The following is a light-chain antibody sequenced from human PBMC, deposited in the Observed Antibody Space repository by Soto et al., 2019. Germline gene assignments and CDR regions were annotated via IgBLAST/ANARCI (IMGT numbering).Light chain of an antibody. Sequence: QSALTQPPSASGSPGQSVTISCTGTGSDVGAYNYVSWYQQHPGKAPKLMIYEVSKRPSGVPDRFSGSKSCNTASLTVSGLQAEDEADYYCSSYAGNNNYVFGTGTKLTFL. V-gene: IGLV2-8*01. CDR3: SSYAGNNNYV. CDR1: GSDVGAYNY. J-gene: IGLJ1*01. CDR2: EVS.